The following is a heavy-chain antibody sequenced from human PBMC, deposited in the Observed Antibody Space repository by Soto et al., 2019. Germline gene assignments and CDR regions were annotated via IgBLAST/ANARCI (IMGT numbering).Heavy chain of an antibody. CDR3: ARHPVSVLRFLEWLFDY. Sequence: PGAALKISWKGSGYSFTSYWISWVRQMPGKGLEWMGRIDPSDAYNNYSKSFEGDVTISADKSISTAYLQWSSLKASYTAMYYCARHPVSVLRFLEWLFDYWGQGTLVTVSS. D-gene: IGHD3-3*01. J-gene: IGHJ4*02. CDR1: GYSFTSYW. V-gene: IGHV5-10-1*01. CDR2: IDPSDAYN.